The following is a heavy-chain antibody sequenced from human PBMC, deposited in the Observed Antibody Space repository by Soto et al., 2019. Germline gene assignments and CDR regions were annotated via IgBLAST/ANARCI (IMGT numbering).Heavy chain of an antibody. V-gene: IGHV3-23*01. J-gene: IGHJ3*02. CDR2: ISGSGGST. D-gene: IGHD2-15*01. CDR1: GFTFSSYA. CDR3: AKPVVVVVAASDAFDI. Sequence: GGSLRLSCAASGFTFSSYAMSWVRQAPGKGLEWVSAISGSGGSTYYADSVKGRFTISRDNSKNTLYLQMNSLRAEDTAVYYCAKPVVVVVAASDAFDIWGQGTMVTVS.